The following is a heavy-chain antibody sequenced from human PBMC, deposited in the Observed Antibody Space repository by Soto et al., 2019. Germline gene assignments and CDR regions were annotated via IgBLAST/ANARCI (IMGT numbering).Heavy chain of an antibody. Sequence: QVQLQESGPGLVKPSETLSLTCTVSGDSISSYYLSWIRQPQGKGLEWVGYISYTGSTIYNPSLESRDTISLDASKNQFSLSLNSVTGADTAVYYCASGVELRVWFEPRGRGTLVPVSS. CDR1: GDSISSYY. CDR3: ASGVELRVWFEP. D-gene: IGHD1-1*01. V-gene: IGHV4-59*13. J-gene: IGHJ5*02. CDR2: ISYTGST.